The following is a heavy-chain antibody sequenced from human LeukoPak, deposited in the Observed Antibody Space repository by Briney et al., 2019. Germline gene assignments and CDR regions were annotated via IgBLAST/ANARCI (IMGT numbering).Heavy chain of an antibody. Sequence: SETLSLTCTVSGGSISSYYWSWIRQPPGKGLEWIGYIYYSGSTNYNPSLKSRVTISVDTSKNQFSLKLSSVTAADTAVYYYARDVGGIAAANWFDPWGQGTLVTVSS. CDR3: ARDVGGIAAANWFDP. CDR2: IYYSGST. D-gene: IGHD6-13*01. V-gene: IGHV4-59*01. CDR1: GGSISSYY. J-gene: IGHJ5*02.